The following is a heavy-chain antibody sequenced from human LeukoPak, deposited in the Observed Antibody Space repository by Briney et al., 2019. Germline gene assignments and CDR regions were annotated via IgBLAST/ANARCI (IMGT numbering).Heavy chain of an antibody. Sequence: GGSLRLSCVASGFSFSGNYMSWVRQAPGKGLDCISVIYTGGKTYFADSVKGRFTISRDNSKNSLYLQMNSLRPEDTAVYYCARVEMATSVFEYWGQGTLVTVSS. D-gene: IGHD5-24*01. CDR2: IYTGGKT. CDR1: GFSFSGNY. J-gene: IGHJ4*02. CDR3: ARVEMATSVFEY. V-gene: IGHV3-66*02.